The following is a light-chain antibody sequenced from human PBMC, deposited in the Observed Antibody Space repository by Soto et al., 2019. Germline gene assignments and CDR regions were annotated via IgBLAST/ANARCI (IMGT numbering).Light chain of an antibody. CDR3: SSYTNINTRACV. J-gene: IGLJ1*01. V-gene: IGLV2-14*01. Sequence: QSVLTQPASVSGSPGQSITISCTGTSGDIGSYNRVSWYQQHPGKAPKLIIYEVTDRPSGVSNRFSGSKSCNTASLTISGLQADDAAEYYCSSYTNINTRACVFGTGTKVTVL. CDR1: SGDIGSYNR. CDR2: EVT.